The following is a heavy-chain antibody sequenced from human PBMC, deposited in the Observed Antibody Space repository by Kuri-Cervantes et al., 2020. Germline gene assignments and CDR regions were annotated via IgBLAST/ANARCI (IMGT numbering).Heavy chain of an antibody. Sequence: SETLSLTCIVSGGFISSYYWSWIRQPAGKGLEWIGRIYSSGSTSYNPSLKSRVNISVDKSKKQFSLKLSSVTAADTAVYYCARGWELGLNYFDYWGQGTLVTVSS. CDR2: IYSSGST. CDR3: ARGWELGLNYFDY. V-gene: IGHV4-4*07. D-gene: IGHD1-26*01. CDR1: GGFISSYY. J-gene: IGHJ4*02.